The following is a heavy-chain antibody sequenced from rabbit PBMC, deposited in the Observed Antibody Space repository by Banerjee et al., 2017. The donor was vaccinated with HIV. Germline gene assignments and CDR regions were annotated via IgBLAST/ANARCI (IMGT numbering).Heavy chain of an antibody. Sequence: QQQLEESGGGLVKPGGTLTLTCTASGFSFSSGYYMCWVRQAPGKGLEWIGCIYTGSGSTYYANWAKGRFTISKTSSTTVSLQMTSLTVADTATYFCARRATTGSCAFSLWGPGTLVTVS. D-gene: IGHD1-1*01. CDR3: ARRATTGSCAFSL. CDR2: IYTGSGST. J-gene: IGHJ4*01. CDR1: GFSFSSGYY. V-gene: IGHV1S45*01.